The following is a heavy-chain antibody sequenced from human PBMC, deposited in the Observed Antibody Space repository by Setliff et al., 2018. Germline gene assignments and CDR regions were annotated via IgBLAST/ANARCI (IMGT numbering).Heavy chain of an antibody. V-gene: IGHV4-34*01. CDR1: GESFSGHY. D-gene: IGHD2-21*02. J-gene: IGHJ4*02. Sequence: SSETLSLTCAVYGESFSGHYWSWIRQPPGKGLEWIGEINHSGSTNYNPSLKSRVTISVDTSKNQLSLKLSSVAAADTAVYYCARGFDVCGGGACYTDGPYYFDYWGLGTLVTVSS. CDR3: ARGFDVCGGGACYTDGPYYFDY. CDR2: INHSGST.